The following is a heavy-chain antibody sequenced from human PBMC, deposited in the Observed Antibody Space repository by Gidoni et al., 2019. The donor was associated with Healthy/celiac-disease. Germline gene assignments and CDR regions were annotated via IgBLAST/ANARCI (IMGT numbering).Heavy chain of an antibody. V-gene: IGHV4-39*01. Sequence: QLQLQESGPGLVRPSETLSLTCTVSGGSLSSSSYYWGWIRQPPGKGLEWIGSIYYSGSTYYNPSLKSRVTISVDTSKNQFSLKLSSVTAADTAVYYCARRSYDILTGYYPFDYWGQGTLVTVSS. D-gene: IGHD3-9*01. CDR1: GGSLSSSSYY. CDR3: ARRSYDILTGYYPFDY. J-gene: IGHJ4*02. CDR2: IYYSGST.